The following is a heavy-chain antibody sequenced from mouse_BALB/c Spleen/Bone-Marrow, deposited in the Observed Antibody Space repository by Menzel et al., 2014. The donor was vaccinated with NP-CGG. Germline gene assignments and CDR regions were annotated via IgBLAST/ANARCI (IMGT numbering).Heavy chain of an antibody. CDR1: GDSITSGY. Sequence: EVKLVESGPSLVKPSQPLSLTCSVTGDSITSGYWNWIRKFPGNKLEYMGYISYSGSTYYNPSLKSRISITRDTSKNXYYLQSNSVTTEDTATYYCARGGGSSYNYAMDYWGQGTSVTVSS. V-gene: IGHV3-8*02. CDR2: ISYSGST. CDR3: ARGGGSSYNYAMDY. D-gene: IGHD1-1*01. J-gene: IGHJ4*01.